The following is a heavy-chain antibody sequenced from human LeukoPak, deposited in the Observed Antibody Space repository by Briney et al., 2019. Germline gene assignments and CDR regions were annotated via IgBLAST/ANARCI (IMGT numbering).Heavy chain of an antibody. CDR1: GFSSSSNS. V-gene: IGHV3-48*02. J-gene: IGHJ4*02. D-gene: IGHD3-10*01. Sequence: GGSLRLSCGASGFSSSSNSMNWVRQAPGKGLEWVSYISGSGSSIYYADSVKGRFTISRDNAKNSLYLQMNSLRDEDTAVYYCARDRGSGSYPFDYWGQGTLVTVSS. CDR2: ISGSGSSI. CDR3: ARDRGSGSYPFDY.